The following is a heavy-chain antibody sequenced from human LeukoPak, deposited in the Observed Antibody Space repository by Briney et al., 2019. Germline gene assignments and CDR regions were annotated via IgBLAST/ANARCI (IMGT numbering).Heavy chain of an antibody. CDR3: ARNSCPSGTCYDNRGYFDY. J-gene: IGHJ4*02. Sequence: SETLSLTCAVYGGSFSGYYWSWIRQPPGKGLEWIGRIYTSGGTNYNPSLKSRVTISVDTSKNQFSLKLSSVTAADTAVYYCARNSCPSGTCYDNRGYFDYWGQGTLVTVSS. CDR1: GGSFSGYY. D-gene: IGHD2-15*01. CDR2: IYTSGGT. V-gene: IGHV4-59*10.